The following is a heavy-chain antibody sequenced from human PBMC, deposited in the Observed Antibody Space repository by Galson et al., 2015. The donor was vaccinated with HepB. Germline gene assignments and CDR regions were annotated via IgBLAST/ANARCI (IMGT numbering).Heavy chain of an antibody. V-gene: IGHV3-74*01. CDR3: ARGRVTSGSYYIGN. D-gene: IGHD1-26*01. CDR2: INSYGSIS. Sequence: SLRLSCAASGFSFSSYWMHWVRQAPEKGLVWVSCINSYGSISNYADSVKGRFTISRDNAKNTLYLQMNSLTADDTAIYYCARGRVTSGSYYIGNWGQGTLVTVSS. CDR1: GFSFSSYW. J-gene: IGHJ4*02.